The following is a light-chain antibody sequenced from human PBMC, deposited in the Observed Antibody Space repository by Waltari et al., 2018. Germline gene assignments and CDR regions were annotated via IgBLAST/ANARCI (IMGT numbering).Light chain of an antibody. CDR1: ESVKGNY. V-gene: IGKV3-20*01. Sequence: EIVLTQSPGTLSLSPGERATLSCRASESVKGNYLVWYQQKPGQAPRVLIYGSSKRATGIPDRFSGSGSGRDVTLTISRLEPEDFAMYYCQHYDGSPYTFGPGTKLEIK. CDR2: GSS. J-gene: IGKJ3*01. CDR3: QHYDGSPYT.